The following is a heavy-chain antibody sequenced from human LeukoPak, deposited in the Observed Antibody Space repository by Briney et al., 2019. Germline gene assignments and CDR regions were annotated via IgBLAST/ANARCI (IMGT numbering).Heavy chain of an antibody. CDR1: GFTFSSYS. D-gene: IGHD3-3*01. CDR2: ISSSSSYT. Sequence: GGSLRLSCAASGFTFSSYSMNWVRQAPGKGLEWVSSISSSSSYTYYADSVKGRFTISRDNAKNSLYLQMNSLRAEDTAVYYCARDLSPHYDFWSGYSPGRGMDVWGQGTTVTVSS. CDR3: ARDLSPHYDFWSGYSPGRGMDV. V-gene: IGHV3-21*01. J-gene: IGHJ6*02.